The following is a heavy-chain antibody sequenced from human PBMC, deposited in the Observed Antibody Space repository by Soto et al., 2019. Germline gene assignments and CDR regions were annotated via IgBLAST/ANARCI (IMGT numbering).Heavy chain of an antibody. J-gene: IGHJ6*02. CDR3: AIDTSGWSLNGLDA. CDR1: GSAITRYY. Sequence: QVDLVQSGAEVKKPGASVTISCKASGSAITRYYIHWVRQAPGRGLEWMGIINPGGGSASYAQKFQDRVTIDKDTSTGTVYMDFRSLRTEDTAVYYCAIDTSGWSLNGLDAWGQGTTVNVSS. CDR2: INPGGGSA. V-gene: IGHV1-46*01. D-gene: IGHD6-19*01.